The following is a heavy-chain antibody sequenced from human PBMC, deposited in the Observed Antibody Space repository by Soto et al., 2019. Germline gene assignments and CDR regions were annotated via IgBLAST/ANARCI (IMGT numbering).Heavy chain of an antibody. Sequence: PSETLSLTCTVSGGSISSSSYYWGWIRQPPGKGLEWIGSIYYSGSTYYNPSLKSRVTISVDTSKNQFSLKLSSVTAADTAVYYCARRSYYYDSSGYYFSWFDPWGQGTLVNVSS. D-gene: IGHD3-22*01. CDR3: ARRSYYYDSSGYYFSWFDP. J-gene: IGHJ5*02. CDR1: GGSISSSSYY. V-gene: IGHV4-39*01. CDR2: IYYSGST.